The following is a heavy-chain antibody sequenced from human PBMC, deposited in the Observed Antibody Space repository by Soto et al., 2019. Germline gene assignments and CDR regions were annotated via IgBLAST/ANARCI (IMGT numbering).Heavy chain of an antibody. Sequence: QVQLVQSGAEVKKPGASLKVSCKASGYTFTSYGITWVRQAPGQVLEWMGWSSAYNGNTNYAQKLQGRVTMTTDTSTSTAYMELRSLRSDDTAVYYCARPNRWGIAAAGNDAFDIWGQGTMVTVSS. CDR1: GYTFTSYG. D-gene: IGHD6-13*01. CDR2: SSAYNGNT. CDR3: ARPNRWGIAAAGNDAFDI. V-gene: IGHV1-18*04. J-gene: IGHJ3*02.